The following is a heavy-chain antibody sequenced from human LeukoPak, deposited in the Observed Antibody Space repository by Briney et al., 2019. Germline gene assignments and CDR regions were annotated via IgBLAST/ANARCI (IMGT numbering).Heavy chain of an antibody. D-gene: IGHD3-22*01. CDR2: ISYDGSNK. V-gene: IGHV3-30*18. J-gene: IGHJ4*02. CDR1: GFTFSNYG. CDR3: AKDRYDSSEGWIDY. Sequence: GGSLRLSCAASGFTFSNYGMHWVRQAPGKGLEWVAVISYDGSNKYYADSVKGRFTISRDNSKNTLYLQMNSLRAEDTAVYYCAKDRYDSSEGWIDYWGEGTLVTVSS.